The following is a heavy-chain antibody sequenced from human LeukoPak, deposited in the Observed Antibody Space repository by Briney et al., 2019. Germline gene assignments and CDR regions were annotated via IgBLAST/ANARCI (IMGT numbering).Heavy chain of an antibody. D-gene: IGHD6-19*01. CDR1: GYSFTSYW. J-gene: IGHJ4*02. CDR2: IYPGDSDT. CDR3: ARHVVRRSSGWYPDY. Sequence: GESLKISCKGSGYSFTSYWIGWGRQMPGKGLEWMGIIYPGDSDTRDSPSFQGQVTISADKSIRTAYLQWSSLKASDTAMYYCARHVVRRSSGWYPDYWGQGTLVTVSS. V-gene: IGHV5-51*01.